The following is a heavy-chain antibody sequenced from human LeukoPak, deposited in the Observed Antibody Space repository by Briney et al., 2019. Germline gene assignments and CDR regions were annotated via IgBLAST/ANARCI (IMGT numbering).Heavy chain of an antibody. D-gene: IGHD3-3*01. Sequence: GSLRLSCAASGFTFSSYAMHWVRQAPGKGLEWVAVISYDGSNKYYADSVKGRFTISRDNSKNTLYLQMNSLRAEDTAVYYCARAPFLEGLDYWGQGTLVTVSS. J-gene: IGHJ4*02. CDR3: ARAPFLEGLDY. V-gene: IGHV3-30-3*01. CDR2: ISYDGSNK. CDR1: GFTFSSYA.